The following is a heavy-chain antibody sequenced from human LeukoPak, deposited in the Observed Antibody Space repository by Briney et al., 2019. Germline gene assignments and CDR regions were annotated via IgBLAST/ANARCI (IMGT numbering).Heavy chain of an antibody. CDR3: ARGAYCGGDCYSGGIQH. V-gene: IGHV4-30-4*01. D-gene: IGHD2-21*02. Sequence: SETLSLTCTVSGGSISSGDYYWSWIRQPPGTGLEWIGYIYYSGSTYYNPSLKSRVTISVDTSKNQFSLKLSSVTAADTAVYYCARGAYCGGDCYSGGIQHWGQGTLVTVSS. CDR2: IYYSGST. CDR1: GGSISSGDYY. J-gene: IGHJ1*01.